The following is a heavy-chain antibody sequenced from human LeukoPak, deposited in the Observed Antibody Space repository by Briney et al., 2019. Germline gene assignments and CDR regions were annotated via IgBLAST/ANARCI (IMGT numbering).Heavy chain of an antibody. CDR3: ARGLNDSWTGENY. V-gene: IGHV4-34*01. D-gene: IGHD3-3*01. J-gene: IGHJ4*02. CDR2: INHSGST. Sequence: RPSETLSLTCAVYDGSFSGYYWSWIRQPPGKGLEWIGEINHSGSTNYNPSLKSRVTISPDTSKSQFSLKVRYVTAADTAVYYCARGLNDSWTGENYWGQGTLVTVSS. CDR1: DGSFSGYY.